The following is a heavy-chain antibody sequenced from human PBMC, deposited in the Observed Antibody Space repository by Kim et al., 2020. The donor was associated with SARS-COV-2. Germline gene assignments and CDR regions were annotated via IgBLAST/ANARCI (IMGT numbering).Heavy chain of an antibody. D-gene: IGHD6-13*01. CDR1: GFTVSSNY. CDR3: ARVTAAPQFYYYYYMDV. J-gene: IGHJ6*03. CDR2: IYSGGST. Sequence: GGSLRLSCAASGFTVSSNYMSWVRQAPGKGLEWVSVIYSGGSTYYADSVKGRFTISRDNSKNTLYLQMNSLRAEDTAVYYCARVTAAPQFYYYYYMDVWGKGTTVTVSS. V-gene: IGHV3-66*01.